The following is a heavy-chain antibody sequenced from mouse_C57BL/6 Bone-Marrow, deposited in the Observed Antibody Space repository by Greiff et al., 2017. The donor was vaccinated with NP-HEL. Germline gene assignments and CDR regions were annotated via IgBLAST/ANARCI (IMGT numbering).Heavy chain of an antibody. CDR1: GYAFTNYL. Sequence: VHLPHSCSYLFIPFTSVNFSCKSSGYAFTNYLIEWVKQRPGQGLEWIGVINPGSGGTNYNEKFKGKATLTADKSSSTAYMQLSSLTSEDSAVYFCARIDYDYDDWFAYWGQGTLVTVSA. D-gene: IGHD2-4*01. CDR3: ARIDYDYDDWFAY. V-gene: IGHV1-54*01. J-gene: IGHJ3*01. CDR2: INPGSGGT.